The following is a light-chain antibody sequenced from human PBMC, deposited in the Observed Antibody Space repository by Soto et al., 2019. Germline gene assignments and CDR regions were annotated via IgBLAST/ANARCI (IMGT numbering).Light chain of an antibody. CDR3: QHHDNWPYT. CDR2: GAS. V-gene: IGKV3-15*01. Sequence: EIGMTQSPVTLSLSPGERATLSCRASRSVGSNLAWYQQRPGQAHRLLIYGASTRATGIPARFSGSGSGTEFTLTISSLQSEDFAVYYCQHHDNWPYTFGQGTKLEIK. CDR1: RSVGSN. J-gene: IGKJ2*01.